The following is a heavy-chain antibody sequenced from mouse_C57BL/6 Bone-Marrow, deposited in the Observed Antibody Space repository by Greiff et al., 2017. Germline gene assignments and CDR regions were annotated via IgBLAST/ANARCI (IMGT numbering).Heavy chain of an antibody. V-gene: IGHV5-6*01. Sequence: EVKLQESGGDLVKPGGSLKLSCAASGFTFSSYGMSWVRQTPDKRLEWVATISSGGSYTYYPDSVKGRFTLSRDNAKNTLYLQMSSLKSEDTAMYYCARNYSAMDEWGQGTSVTVSS. CDR3: ARNYSAMDE. J-gene: IGHJ4*01. CDR2: ISSGGSYT. CDR1: GFTFSSYG.